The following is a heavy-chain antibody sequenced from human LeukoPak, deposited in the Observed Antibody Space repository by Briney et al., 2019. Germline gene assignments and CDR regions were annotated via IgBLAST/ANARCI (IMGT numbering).Heavy chain of an antibody. D-gene: IGHD5-18*01. CDR3: AKVGYSYGHS. CDR2: IRYDGSNK. CDR1: GFTFSSYG. J-gene: IGHJ4*02. Sequence: GGSLRLSCAASGFTFSSYGMHWVRQAPGKGLEWVAFIRYDGSNKYYASSAKGRFTISRDNSKNTLYLQMNSLRAEDTAVYYCAKVGYSYGHSWGQGTLVTVSS. V-gene: IGHV3-30*02.